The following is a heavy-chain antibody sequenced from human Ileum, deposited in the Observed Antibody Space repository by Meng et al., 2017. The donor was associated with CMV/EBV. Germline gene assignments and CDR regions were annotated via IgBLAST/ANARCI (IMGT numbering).Heavy chain of an antibody. CDR2: INHSGTT. CDR3: ATDPGGY. CDR1: GGSFSDYY. D-gene: IGHD1-14*01. V-gene: IGHV4-34*01. J-gene: IGHJ4*02. Sequence: QGQLQQWGAGLLKPSATRSLTCAVYGGSFSDYYWSWIRQPPGRGLEWVGEINHSGTTNYNPSLKSRVTISVDTSKNQFSLKLTSVTAADTAVYFCATDPGGYWGQGTLVTVSS.